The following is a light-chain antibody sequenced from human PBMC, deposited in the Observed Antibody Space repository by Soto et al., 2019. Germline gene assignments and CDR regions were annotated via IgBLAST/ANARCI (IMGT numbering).Light chain of an antibody. CDR3: QQYNNWPIT. CDR1: QSISRW. CDR2: DAS. V-gene: IGKV1-5*01. J-gene: IGKJ5*01. Sequence: DIQMTQSPSTLSASVGDRVTITCRARQSISRWLAWYQQKPGKAPKLLIYDASILESGVPSRFTGSGSGTEFTLTISSLQSEDFAVYYCQQYNNWPITFGQGTRLEIK.